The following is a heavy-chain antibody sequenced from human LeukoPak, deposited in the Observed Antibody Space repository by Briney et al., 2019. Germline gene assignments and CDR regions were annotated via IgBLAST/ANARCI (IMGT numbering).Heavy chain of an antibody. CDR1: GYSFTNYW. J-gene: IGHJ5*02. Sequence: GESLKISCKGSGYSFTNYWIGWVRQMPGKGLEWMGIIYPGDSDTTYSPSFQGQVTISADKSISTAYLQWSSLKASDTAMYYCARRGRDSSGYYLNWFDPWGQGTLVTVSS. V-gene: IGHV5-51*01. CDR3: ARRGRDSSGYYLNWFDP. D-gene: IGHD3-22*01. CDR2: IYPGDSDT.